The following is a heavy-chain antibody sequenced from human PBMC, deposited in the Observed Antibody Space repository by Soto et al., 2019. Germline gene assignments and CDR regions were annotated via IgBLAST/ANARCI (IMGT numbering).Heavy chain of an antibody. V-gene: IGHV3-23*01. CDR3: ERPYGGKIGDATDI. J-gene: IGHJ3*02. CDR1: GFTFSSYA. Sequence: PGGSLRLSCVASGFTFSSYAMSWVRQVPGKGLEWVSTISDAAGSAYYVDSVKGRFTISRDNSKKTLYLQMNSLRAEDSAVYYCERPYGGKIGDATDIWGPGTMVTVSS. CDR2: ISDAAGSA. D-gene: IGHD4-17*01.